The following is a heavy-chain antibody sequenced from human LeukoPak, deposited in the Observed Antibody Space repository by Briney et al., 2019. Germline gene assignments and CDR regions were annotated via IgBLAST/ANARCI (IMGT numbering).Heavy chain of an antibody. V-gene: IGHV3-49*04. CDR1: GFTFSSYS. D-gene: IGHD4-11*01. Sequence: GGSLRLSCAASGFTFSSYSMNWVRQAPGQGLEWVGFITSKAYGGTTEYAASVKGRFTISRDDSKSIAYLQMNSLKTDDTAVYYCTRDGIPYSLDYWGQGTLVTVSS. J-gene: IGHJ4*02. CDR2: ITSKAYGGTT. CDR3: TRDGIPYSLDY.